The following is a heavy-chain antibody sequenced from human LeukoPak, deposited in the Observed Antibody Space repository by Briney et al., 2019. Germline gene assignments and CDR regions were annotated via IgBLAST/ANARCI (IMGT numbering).Heavy chain of an antibody. CDR3: ATTPRGYYDSSGYLNWFDP. CDR1: GGSISSSSYY. D-gene: IGHD3-22*01. CDR2: IYYSGST. J-gene: IGHJ5*02. V-gene: IGHV4-39*01. Sequence: KPSETLSLTCTVSGGSISSSSYYWGWIRQPPGKGLEWIGSIYYSGSTYYNPSLKSRVTISVDTSKNQFSLKLSSVTAADTAVYYCATTPRGYYDSSGYLNWFDPWGQGTLVTVSS.